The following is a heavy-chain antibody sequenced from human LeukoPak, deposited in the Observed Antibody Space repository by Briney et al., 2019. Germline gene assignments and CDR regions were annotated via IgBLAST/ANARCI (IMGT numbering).Heavy chain of an antibody. V-gene: IGHV3-7*01. D-gene: IGHD3-10*01. J-gene: IGHJ6*02. CDR1: GFTFSSYW. Sequence: QPGGSLRLSCAASGFTFSSYWMSWVRQAPGKGLEWVANIKQDGSEKYYVDSVKGRFTISRDNAKNSLYLQMNSLRAEDTAVYYCAGVKWFGPYYYYYGMDVWGQGTTVTVSS. CDR3: AGVKWFGPYYYYYGMDV. CDR2: IKQDGSEK.